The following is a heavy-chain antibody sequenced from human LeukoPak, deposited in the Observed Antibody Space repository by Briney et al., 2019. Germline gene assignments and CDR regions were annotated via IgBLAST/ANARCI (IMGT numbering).Heavy chain of an antibody. Sequence: PSETLSLTCTVSGXSISSSSYYWGWIRQPPGKGLEWIGSIYYSGSTYYNPSLKSRVTISVDTSKNQLSLKLSSVTAADTAVHYCARLVWGGFVYFDYWGQGTLVTVSS. J-gene: IGHJ4*02. CDR3: ARLVWGGFVYFDY. V-gene: IGHV4-39*01. D-gene: IGHD3-16*01. CDR1: GXSISSSSYY. CDR2: IYYSGST.